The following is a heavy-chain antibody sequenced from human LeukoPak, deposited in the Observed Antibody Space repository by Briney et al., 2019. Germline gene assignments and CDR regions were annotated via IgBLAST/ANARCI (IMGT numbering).Heavy chain of an antibody. D-gene: IGHD6-6*01. J-gene: IGHJ3*02. Sequence: PGGSLRLSCAASGFTFSSYNMNWVRQAPGKGLEWVSSISSSSSYIYYADSVKGRFTISRDNSKNTLYLQMNSLRAEDTAVYYCAKILTLTSSIAACSFRAFDIWGQGTMVTVSS. CDR3: AKILTLTSSIAACSFRAFDI. V-gene: IGHV3-21*04. CDR2: ISSSSSYI. CDR1: GFTFSSYN.